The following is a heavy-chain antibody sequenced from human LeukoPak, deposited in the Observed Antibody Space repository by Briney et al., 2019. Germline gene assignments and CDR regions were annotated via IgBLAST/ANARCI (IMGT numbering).Heavy chain of an antibody. V-gene: IGHV3-9*01. D-gene: IGHD5-18*01. CDR1: GFTFDDYA. Sequence: GRSLRLSCAASGFTFDDYAMHRVRQAPGKGLEWVSGISWNSGSIGYADSVKGRFTISRDNAKNSLYLQMNSLRAEDTALYYCAKDTDTAMVTNAFDIWGQGTMVTVSS. J-gene: IGHJ3*02. CDR3: AKDTDTAMVTNAFDI. CDR2: ISWNSGSI.